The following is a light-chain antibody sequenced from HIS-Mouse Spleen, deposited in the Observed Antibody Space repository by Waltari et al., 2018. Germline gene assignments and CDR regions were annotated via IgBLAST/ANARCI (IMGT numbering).Light chain of an antibody. J-gene: IGLJ1*01. V-gene: IGLV2-11*01. CDR3: CSYAGSYTGV. Sequence: QSALTQPRSVSGSPGQSVTISCTGTSSDVGSYNYSSWYQQHPGKAPKLMIYDVSKRPSGVPDRFSGSKSGNTASLTISGLQAEDEADYYCCSYAGSYTGVFGTGTKVTVL. CDR2: DVS. CDR1: SSDVGSYNY.